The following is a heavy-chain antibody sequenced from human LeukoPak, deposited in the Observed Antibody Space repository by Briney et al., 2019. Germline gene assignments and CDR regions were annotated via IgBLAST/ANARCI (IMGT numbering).Heavy chain of an antibody. D-gene: IGHD6-19*01. J-gene: IGHJ4*02. CDR1: GFTVSSNY. CDR2: IYSGGST. Sequence: GGSLRLSCAASGFTVSSNYMSWVRQAPGKGLEWVSVIYSGGSTYYADSVKGRFTISRDNAKNTLYLQMNSLRAEDTAVYYCAKVIGVAGGDFDYWGQGTLVTVSS. V-gene: IGHV3-53*01. CDR3: AKVIGVAGGDFDY.